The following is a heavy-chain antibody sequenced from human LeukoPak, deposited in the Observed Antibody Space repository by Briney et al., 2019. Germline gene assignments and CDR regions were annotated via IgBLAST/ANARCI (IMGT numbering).Heavy chain of an antibody. J-gene: IGHJ4*02. Sequence: GGSLRLSCAASGFTFSSYAMHWVRQAPGKGLEWVSGISWNSGSIGYADSVKGRFTISRDNAKNSLYLQMNSLRAEDTALYYCAKGGAYYYGSGSYHFDYWGQGTLVTVSS. D-gene: IGHD3-10*01. CDR1: GFTFSSYA. CDR2: ISWNSGSI. V-gene: IGHV3-9*01. CDR3: AKGGAYYYGSGSYHFDY.